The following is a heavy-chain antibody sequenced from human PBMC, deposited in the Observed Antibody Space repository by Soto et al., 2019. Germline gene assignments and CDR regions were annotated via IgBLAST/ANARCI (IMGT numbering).Heavy chain of an antibody. J-gene: IGHJ6*02. V-gene: IGHV4-34*01. CDR1: GGSFSGYY. Sequence: SETLSLTCAVYGGSFSGYYWSWIRQPPGKGLEWIGEINHSGSTNYNPSLKSRVTISVDTSKNQFSLKLSSVTAADTAVYYCARGFRAATYYYYGMDVWGQGTTVTVSS. D-gene: IGHD2-15*01. CDR3: ARGFRAATYYYYGMDV. CDR2: INHSGST.